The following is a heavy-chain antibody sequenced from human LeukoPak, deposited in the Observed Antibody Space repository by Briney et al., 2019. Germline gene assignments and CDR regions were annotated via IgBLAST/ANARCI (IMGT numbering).Heavy chain of an antibody. Sequence: GGSLRLSCAPSGLTFRRYAMSCGRGAPGKGLEWGSAISGSGGSPYYADSVKGRFTISRDSSKNTLYLQMNSLRAEDTAVYYCAKNPRYTAGYYDSSGFYFDYWGQGTLVTVSS. CDR1: GLTFRRYA. CDR3: AKNPRYTAGYYDSSGFYFDY. D-gene: IGHD3-22*01. J-gene: IGHJ4*02. CDR2: ISGSGGSP. V-gene: IGHV3-23*01.